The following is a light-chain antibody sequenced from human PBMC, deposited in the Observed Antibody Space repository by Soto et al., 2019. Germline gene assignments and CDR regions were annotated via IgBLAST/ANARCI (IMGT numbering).Light chain of an antibody. J-gene: IGLJ2*01. CDR3: SSYTSSNTPVV. CDR1: SSDVGGYNY. V-gene: IGLV2-14*01. Sequence: QSALTQPASVSGSPGQSITISCTGTSSDVGGYNYVSWYQQHPGQVPKLTIYEVSNRPSGVSNRFSGSKSGNTASLTISGLQAEDEADYYCSSYTSSNTPVVFGGGTKVTVL. CDR2: EVS.